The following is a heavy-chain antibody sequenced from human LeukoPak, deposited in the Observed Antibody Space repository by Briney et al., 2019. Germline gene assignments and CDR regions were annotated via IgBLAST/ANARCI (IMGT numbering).Heavy chain of an antibody. CDR1: GFTFSSYV. D-gene: IGHD3-3*02. CDR2: IIGSGRNT. Sequence: GGSLRLSCAASGFTFSSYVMSWVRQAPGKGLGRVSTIIGSGRNTYYADSVKGRFTISRDNSKNTLYLQMNSLRAEDTAVYYCAKRHSPGLYYFDYWGQGTLVTVSS. J-gene: IGHJ4*02. V-gene: IGHV3-23*01. CDR3: AKRHSPGLYYFDY.